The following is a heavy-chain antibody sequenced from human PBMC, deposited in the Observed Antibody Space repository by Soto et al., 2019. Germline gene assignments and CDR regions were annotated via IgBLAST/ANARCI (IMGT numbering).Heavy chain of an antibody. CDR3: ARTDRDFYGLDV. V-gene: IGHV3-13*05. Sequence: ESGGGLVQPGGSLRLSCEASGFTFRNYDMHWVRQGTGKGLEWVSGISAAGDPDYADSVEGRFTISRENAQNSFFLQMNSLRVGDTAVYYCARTDRDFYGLDVWDQGTTVIVSS. J-gene: IGHJ6*02. CDR2: ISAAGDP. CDR1: GFTFRNYD.